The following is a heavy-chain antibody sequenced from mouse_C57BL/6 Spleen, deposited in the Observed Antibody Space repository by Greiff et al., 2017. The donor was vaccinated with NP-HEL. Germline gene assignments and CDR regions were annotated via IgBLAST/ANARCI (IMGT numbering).Heavy chain of an antibody. V-gene: IGHV1-52*01. CDR2: IDPSDSET. D-gene: IGHD1-1*01. CDR3: YYYGSSYEDY. CDR1: GYTFTSYW. Sequence: QVQLKQPGAELVRPGSSVKLSCKASGYTFTSYWMHWVKQRPIQGLEWIGNIDPSDSETHYNQKFKDKATLTVDKSSSTAYMQLSSLTSEDSAVYYCYYYGSSYEDYWGQGTTLTVSS. J-gene: IGHJ2*01.